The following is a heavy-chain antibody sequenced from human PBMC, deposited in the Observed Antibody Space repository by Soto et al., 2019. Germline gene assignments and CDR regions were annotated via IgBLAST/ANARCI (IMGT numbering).Heavy chain of an antibody. J-gene: IGHJ6*02. CDR1: GFTFETYV. V-gene: IGHV3-30*03. CDR3: ARVVPAAMYYYYGMDV. CDR2: ISYNGNSK. D-gene: IGHD2-2*01. Sequence: GGSLRLSCAASGFTFETYVMHWVRQAPGKGLEWVAVISYNGNSKYYADSVKGRFTISRDNSKNTLYLQMNSLRAEDTAVYYCARVVPAAMYYYYGMDVWGQGTTVTVSS.